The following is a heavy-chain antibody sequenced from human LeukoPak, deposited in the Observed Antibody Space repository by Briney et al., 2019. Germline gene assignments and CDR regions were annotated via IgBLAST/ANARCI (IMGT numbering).Heavy chain of an antibody. V-gene: IGHV3-21*01. CDR2: IISCSSYI. Sequence: GGSLTLSRAPSGFTFSSYRTNWVRQDRGKGRAWVSSIISCSSYIHLADSVKGRFTISRDNANNSLYLQMNCLRAEDTAVYYCASGRVSSTGGWGQGTLVTVSS. D-gene: IGHD1-14*01. CDR3: ASGRVSSTGG. J-gene: IGHJ4*02. CDR1: GFTFSSYR.